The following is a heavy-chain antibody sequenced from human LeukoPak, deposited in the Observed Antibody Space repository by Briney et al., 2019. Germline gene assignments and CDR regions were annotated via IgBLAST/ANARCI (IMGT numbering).Heavy chain of an antibody. J-gene: IGHJ6*03. CDR1: GFSFSNSW. CDR2: INQDGSEK. Sequence: PGGSLRLSCAASGFSFSNSWMTWVRQAPGKGLQWVANINQDGSEKYFVDSVKGRFTISRDNAKNSLYLHMNSLRAGDTAVYYCARNPGVTAGRGYYYYMDVWGKGTTVTVSS. V-gene: IGHV3-7*01. D-gene: IGHD2-2*01. CDR3: ARNPGVTAGRGYYYYMDV.